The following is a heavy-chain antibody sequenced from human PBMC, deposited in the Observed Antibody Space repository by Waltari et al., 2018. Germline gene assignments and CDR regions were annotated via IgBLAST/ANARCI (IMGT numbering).Heavy chain of an antibody. CDR2: IYSGGNA. CDR1: GFTVRKNY. V-gene: IGHV3-53*01. D-gene: IGHD4-17*01. Sequence: EVQLVESGGGLIQPGGSLRLSCSASGFTVRKNYLSWVRQAPGKGLEWVSVIYSGGNAYYADAVKGRFTISRDNSKNTLYLQMNSLRAEDTAVYYCAKVPTVTTFDIWGQGTMVTVSS. J-gene: IGHJ3*02. CDR3: AKVPTVTTFDI.